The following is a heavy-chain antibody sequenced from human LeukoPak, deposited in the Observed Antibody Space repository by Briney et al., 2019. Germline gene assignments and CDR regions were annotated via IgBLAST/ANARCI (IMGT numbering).Heavy chain of an antibody. CDR3: ARYVSSWSYYFDY. D-gene: IGHD6-13*01. CDR2: IYYSGST. V-gene: IGHV4-39*07. Sequence: SETLSLTCTVSGGSISSSSYYWGWIRQPPGKGLEWIGSIYYSGSTYYNPSLKSRVTISVDTSKNQFSLKLSSVTAADTAVYYCARYVSSWSYYFDYWGQGTLVTVSS. J-gene: IGHJ4*02. CDR1: GGSISSSSYY.